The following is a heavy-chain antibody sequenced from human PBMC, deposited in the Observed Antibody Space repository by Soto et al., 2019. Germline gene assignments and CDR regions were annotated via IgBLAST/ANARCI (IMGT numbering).Heavy chain of an antibody. V-gene: IGHV4-59*03. CDR3: PRLQYTVVTAIDV. D-gene: IGHD4-17*01. CDR2: VSYSGRA. CDR1: RGSINNYY. Sequence: PSETLSLTCTVSRGSINNYYWTLIRQPPGKGLEWIGYVSYSGRANYNPSLKSRVNMFVDKSKNQFSLNLTSVTAADTAVYYCPRLQYTVVTAIDVWGQGTMVTV. J-gene: IGHJ3*01.